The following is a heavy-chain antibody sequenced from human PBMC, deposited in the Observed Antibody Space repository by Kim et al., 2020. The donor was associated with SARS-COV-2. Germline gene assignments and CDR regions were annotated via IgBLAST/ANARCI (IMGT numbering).Heavy chain of an antibody. V-gene: IGHV3-7*03. J-gene: IGHJ4*02. CDR2: INQDGSVT. D-gene: IGHD2-15*01. Sequence: GGSLRLSCAASGFTFTTYWMTWVRQAPGKGLEWVANINQDGSVTRYMDSVEGRFHIFRDNAKNSASLQINSLTTDDTAFYYCARSTGGRLADDWGQGTLVTVSS. CDR3: ARSTGGRLADD. CDR1: GFTFTTYW.